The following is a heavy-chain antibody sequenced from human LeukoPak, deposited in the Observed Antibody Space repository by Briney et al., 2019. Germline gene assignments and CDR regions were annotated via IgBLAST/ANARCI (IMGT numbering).Heavy chain of an antibody. Sequence: PGGSLRLSCAASGFTFSSHGMCWVRQAPGRGLEWVSSISIGGDTTYSDSVKGRFTISRDNSKNTLYLQLDSLRAEDTAVYYCARVGSDYVWGSYRHYFDYWGQGTLVTVSS. D-gene: IGHD3-16*02. CDR1: GFTFSSHG. J-gene: IGHJ4*02. V-gene: IGHV3-23*01. CDR2: ISIGGDTT. CDR3: ARVGSDYVWGSYRHYFDY.